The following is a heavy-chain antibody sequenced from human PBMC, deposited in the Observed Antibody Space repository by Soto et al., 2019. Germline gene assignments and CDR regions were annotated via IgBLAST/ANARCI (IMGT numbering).Heavy chain of an antibody. CDR2: IIPIFGTA. D-gene: IGHD6-19*01. CDR1: GGTFSSYA. J-gene: IGHJ2*01. CDR3: ARSVAVAGPWYFDL. Sequence: QVQLVQSGAEVKKPGSSVKVSCKASGGTFSSYAISWVRQSPGQGLEWMGGIIPIFGTANYAEKFQGRVTITVDKSTSTAYMELSSLRSEDTAVYYCARSVAVAGPWYFDLWGRGTLVTVSS. V-gene: IGHV1-69*06.